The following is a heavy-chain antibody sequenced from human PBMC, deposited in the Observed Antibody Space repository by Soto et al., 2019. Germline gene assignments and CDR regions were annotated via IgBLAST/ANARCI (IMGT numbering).Heavy chain of an antibody. CDR1: GYTFTSYG. CDR2: ISAYNGNT. V-gene: IGHV1-18*04. CDR3: ARVFVVVPAAARDFDY. D-gene: IGHD2-2*01. J-gene: IGHJ4*02. Sequence: ASVKVSCKASGYTFTSYGISWVRQAPGQGLEWMGWISAYNGNTNYAQKLQGRVTMTTDTSTSTAYMELRSLRSDDTAVYYCARVFVVVPAAARDFDYWGQGTLVTVYS.